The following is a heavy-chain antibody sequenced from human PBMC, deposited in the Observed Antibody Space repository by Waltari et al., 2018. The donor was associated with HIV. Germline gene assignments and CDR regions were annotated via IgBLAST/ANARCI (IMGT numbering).Heavy chain of an antibody. Sequence: FQERVTITRDMSTSTAYMELSSLRSEDTAVYYCAADLGYGSGTLGMDVWGQGTTVTVSS. V-gene: IGHV1-58*01. D-gene: IGHD3-10*01. CDR3: AADLGYGSGTLGMDV. J-gene: IGHJ6*02.